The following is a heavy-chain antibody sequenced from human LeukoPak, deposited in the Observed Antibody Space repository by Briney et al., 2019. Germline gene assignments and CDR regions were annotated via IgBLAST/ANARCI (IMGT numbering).Heavy chain of an antibody. D-gene: IGHD5-12*01. CDR2: IIPIFGTA. Sequence: SVKVSCKASGGTFSSYAISWVRQAPGQGLEWMGGIIPIFGTANYAQKFQGRVTITTDESTSTAYMELSSLRSEDTAVYYCARGRYSGYEGNSFAYWGQGPLVTVSS. CDR1: GGTFSSYA. V-gene: IGHV1-69*05. J-gene: IGHJ4*02. CDR3: ARGRYSGYEGNSFAY.